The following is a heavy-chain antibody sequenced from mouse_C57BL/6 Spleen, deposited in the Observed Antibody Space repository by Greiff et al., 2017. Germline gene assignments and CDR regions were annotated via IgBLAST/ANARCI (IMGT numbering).Heavy chain of an antibody. CDR3: ATGTRYFDY. CDR2: INPNNGGT. Sequence: EVQLQQSGPELVKPGASVKMSCKASGYTFTDYNMHWVKQSHGKSLEWIGYINPNNGGTSSNQQFKGKATLTVNKSSNTAYLELRSLTSEDSAVYYCATGTRYFDYWGQGTTLTVSS. CDR1: GYTFTDYN. J-gene: IGHJ2*01. V-gene: IGHV1-22*01.